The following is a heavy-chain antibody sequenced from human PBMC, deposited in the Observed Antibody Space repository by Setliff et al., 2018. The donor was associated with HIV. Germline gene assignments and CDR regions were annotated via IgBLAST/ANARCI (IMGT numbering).Heavy chain of an antibody. J-gene: IGHJ1*01. V-gene: IGHV4-39*01. Sequence: PSETLSLTCTVSGGSISSSNCYWGWIRQPPGKGLEWIGSIYYSGSTLYNPSLKSRVTISVDTSKNQFSLKLNSVTAADTAVYYCARQVSGSSGYYYPLHIHHWGQGTLGTVSS. CDR3: ARQVSGSSGYYYPLHIHH. D-gene: IGHD3-22*01. CDR2: IYYSGST. CDR1: GGSISSSNCY.